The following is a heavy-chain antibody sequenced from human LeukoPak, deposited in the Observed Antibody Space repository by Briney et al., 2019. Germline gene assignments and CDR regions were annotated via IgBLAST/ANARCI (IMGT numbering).Heavy chain of an antibody. D-gene: IGHD1-26*01. CDR2: ISGSGGST. Sequence: PGGSLRLSCAASGFTFSSYAMSWVRQAPGKGLEWVSAISGSGGSTYYADSVKGRFTISRDNSKNTLYLQMNSLRAEDTAVYYCAKDTGHSGSYSLDYWGQGTLVTVSS. V-gene: IGHV3-23*01. J-gene: IGHJ4*02. CDR3: AKDTGHSGSYSLDY. CDR1: GFTFSSYA.